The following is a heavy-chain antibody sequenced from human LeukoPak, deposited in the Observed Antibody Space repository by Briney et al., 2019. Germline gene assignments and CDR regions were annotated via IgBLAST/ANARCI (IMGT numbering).Heavy chain of an antibody. CDR2: IKLDGTQK. CDR3: ARVSNNYYYFYMDV. V-gene: IGHV3-7*01. D-gene: IGHD2/OR15-2a*01. CDR1: GFTFRNYW. Sequence: GGSLRLSCAASGFTFRNYWMSWIRQAPGRGLEWVANIKLDGTQKNYIQSVRGRFTISRDNARNFLYLQMNSLRAEDTAVYYCARVSNNYYYFYMDVWGKGTTVTVSS. J-gene: IGHJ6*03.